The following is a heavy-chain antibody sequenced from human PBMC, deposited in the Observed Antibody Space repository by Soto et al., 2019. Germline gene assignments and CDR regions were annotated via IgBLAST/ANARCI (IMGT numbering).Heavy chain of an antibody. J-gene: IGHJ4*02. CDR2: LVVGSGNT. CDR3: ASDLEAADVSSYFEH. D-gene: IGHD6-25*01. V-gene: IGHV1-58*01. CDR1: GFMFTSSA. Sequence: GASVKVSCKTSGFMFTSSAVQWVRQARGQRLEWIGWLVVGSGNTHYAQHFQERVTLTRDMSTGTAYMELNSLRDEDTAVYYCASDLEAADVSSYFEHWGLGALVTVSS.